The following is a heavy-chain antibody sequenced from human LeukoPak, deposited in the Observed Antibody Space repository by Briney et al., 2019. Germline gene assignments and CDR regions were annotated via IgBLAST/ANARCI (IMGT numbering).Heavy chain of an antibody. CDR2: IYTSGST. D-gene: IGHD3-10*01. J-gene: IGHJ6*03. CDR1: GGSISSYY. Sequence: SETLSLTCTVSGGSISSYYWSWIRQPPGKGLEWIGYIYTSGSTNYNPSLKSRVTISVDTSKNQFSLKLSSVTAADTAVYYCARHWRPGRYYYYMDVWGKGTTVTVSS. CDR3: ARHWRPGRYYYYMDV. V-gene: IGHV4-4*09.